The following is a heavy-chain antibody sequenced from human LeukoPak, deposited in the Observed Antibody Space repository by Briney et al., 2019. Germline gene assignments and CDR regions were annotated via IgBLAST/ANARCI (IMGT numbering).Heavy chain of an antibody. CDR3: ARALPASSHTSFDY. Sequence: TGGSLRLSCAASGFIVSDNYMGWVRQAPGKGLEWVSIIYDGGSTYYADSVKGRFTISRDISKNTFYLHINSLRVEDTAVYYCARALPASSHTSFDYWGQGTLVTVSS. V-gene: IGHV3-66*01. D-gene: IGHD2-2*01. CDR1: GFIVSDNY. CDR2: IYDGGST. J-gene: IGHJ4*02.